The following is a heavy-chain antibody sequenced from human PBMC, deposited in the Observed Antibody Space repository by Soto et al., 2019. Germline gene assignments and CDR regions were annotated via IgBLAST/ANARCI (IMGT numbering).Heavy chain of an antibody. J-gene: IGHJ6*03. V-gene: IGHV3-20*04. CDR1: GFRFDEYG. D-gene: IGHD3-3*01. CDR3: ARDHPPFFYYMDV. CDR2: ISWNGDRI. Sequence: EVELVESGGGVVRPGGSTRLSCTASGFRFDEYGMSWVRQVPGRGLEWVSGISWNGDRIAYADSVKGRFTISRDNAKNSLYLHMNRLRVEDTAFYYCARDHPPFFYYMDVWGNGTTVIVSS.